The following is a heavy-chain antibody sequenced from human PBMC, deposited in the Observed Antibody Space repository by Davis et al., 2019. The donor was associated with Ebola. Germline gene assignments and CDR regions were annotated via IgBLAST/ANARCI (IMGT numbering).Heavy chain of an antibody. Sequence: SVKVSCKASGGTFSSYAISWVRQAPGQGLEWMGGIIPIFGTANYAQKFQGRVTITADESTSTAYMELSSLRSEDTAVYYCARGSTFWSAIEAYYYYYYMDVWGKGTTVTVSS. V-gene: IGHV1-69*13. CDR1: GGTFSSYA. CDR3: ARGSTFWSAIEAYYYYYYMDV. CDR2: IIPIFGTA. D-gene: IGHD3-3*01. J-gene: IGHJ6*03.